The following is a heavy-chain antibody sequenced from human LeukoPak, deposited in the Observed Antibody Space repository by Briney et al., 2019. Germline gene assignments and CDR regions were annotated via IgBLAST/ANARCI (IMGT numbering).Heavy chain of an antibody. CDR3: AKDTYSSGWIVDY. Sequence: PGGSLRLSCAASGFTFSSYAMSWVRQAPGKGLEWVSAISGSGDSTYYADSVKGRFTISRDNSKNTLYLRMNSLRAEDTAVYYCAKDTYSSGWIVDYWGQGTLVTVSS. CDR2: ISGSGDST. CDR1: GFTFSSYA. D-gene: IGHD6-19*01. V-gene: IGHV3-23*01. J-gene: IGHJ4*02.